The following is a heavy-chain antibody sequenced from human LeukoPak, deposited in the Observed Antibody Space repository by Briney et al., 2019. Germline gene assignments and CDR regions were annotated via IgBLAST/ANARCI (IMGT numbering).Heavy chain of an antibody. CDR1: GFTFSSYA. CDR2: ISSDGSNK. D-gene: IGHD3-22*01. Sequence: GGPLRLSCAASGFTFSSYAMHWVRQAPGKGLEWVAFISSDGSNKYYADSVKGRFSISRDNSKNTLYLQMNSLRAEDTAVYYCAKMDYYDSSGLGSDYWGQGTLVTVSS. V-gene: IGHV3-30*04. CDR3: AKMDYYDSSGLGSDY. J-gene: IGHJ4*02.